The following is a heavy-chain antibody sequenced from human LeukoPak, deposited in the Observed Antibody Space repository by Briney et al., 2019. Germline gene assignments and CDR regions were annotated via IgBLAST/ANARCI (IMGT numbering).Heavy chain of an antibody. Sequence: GGSLRLSCAASGFTFSSYSMNWVRQAPGKGLEWVSSISSSSSYIYYADSVKGRFTISRDNAKNSLYLQMNSLRAEDTAVYYCARGTQTVYSSGRCFLCYYGMDVWGQGTTVTVSS. V-gene: IGHV3-21*01. J-gene: IGHJ6*02. CDR1: GFTFSSYS. D-gene: IGHD6-19*01. CDR2: ISSSSSYI. CDR3: ARGTQTVYSSGRCFLCYYGMDV.